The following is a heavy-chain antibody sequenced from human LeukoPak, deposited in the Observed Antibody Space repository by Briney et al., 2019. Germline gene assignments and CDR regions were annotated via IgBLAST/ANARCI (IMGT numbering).Heavy chain of an antibody. CDR2: IYHSGST. CDR1: GSSISSGGYS. V-gene: IGHV4-30-2*01. J-gene: IGHJ6*02. CDR3: ARDRDTMDV. Sequence: SQTLSLTCAVSGSSISSGGYSWSWIRQPPGKGLEWIGYIYHSGSTYYNPSLKSRVTISVDRSKNQFSLKLSSVTAADTAVYYCARDRDTMDVWGQGTTVTVSS. D-gene: IGHD5-18*01.